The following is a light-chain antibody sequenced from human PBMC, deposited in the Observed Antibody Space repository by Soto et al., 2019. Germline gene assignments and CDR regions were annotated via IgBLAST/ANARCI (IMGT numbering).Light chain of an antibody. CDR2: WAS. V-gene: IGKV4-1*01. CDR1: QSVFPSPNNKNY. J-gene: IGKJ1*01. Sequence: DIVMTQSPDSLAVSLGERATINCKSSQSVFPSPNNKNYLVWYQQKPGQPPKLLIYWASSRESGVPDRFSGSGSGTDFTLTISSLQAEDVAVYYCQQYSQTPTFGQGTKVEIK. CDR3: QQYSQTPT.